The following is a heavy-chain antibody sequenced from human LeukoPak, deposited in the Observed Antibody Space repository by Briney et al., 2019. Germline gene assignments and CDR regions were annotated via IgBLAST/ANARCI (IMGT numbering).Heavy chain of an antibody. J-gene: IGHJ3*02. D-gene: IGHD3-22*01. CDR3: ARERIYESGGHYFQDAFDI. Sequence: TLSLTCTVSSDSISSGNFHWTWIRQSAGKGLEWIGRIYTSGSTNYNPSLKSRVTISVDRSKNHFSLKLTSVTAADAAVYYCARERIYESGGHYFQDAFDIWGPGTLVTVSS. V-gene: IGHV4-61*02. CDR1: SDSISSGNFH. CDR2: IYTSGST.